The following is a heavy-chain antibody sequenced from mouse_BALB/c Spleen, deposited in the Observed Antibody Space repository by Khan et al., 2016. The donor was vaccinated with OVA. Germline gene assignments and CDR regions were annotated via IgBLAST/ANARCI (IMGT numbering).Heavy chain of an antibody. J-gene: IGHJ3*01. Sequence: QVQLQQSGAELVRPGTSVKVSCKASGYAFNNYMLEWVKQRPGQGLAWIGVINPGSGGTNYNEKSKGKATLTAAKSSNTAHMQLSSLTSDDPGALFGARGGDGSLAYWGQGTLVTVSA. CDR2: INPGSGGT. V-gene: IGHV1-54*01. D-gene: IGHD1-1*02. CDR1: GYAFNNYM. CDR3: ARGGDGSLAY.